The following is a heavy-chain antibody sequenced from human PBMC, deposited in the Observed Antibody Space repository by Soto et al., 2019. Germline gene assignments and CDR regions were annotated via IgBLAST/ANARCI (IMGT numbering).Heavy chain of an antibody. D-gene: IGHD3-22*01. Sequence: ASVKVSCKASGGTFSSYAISWVRQAPGQGLEWMGGIIPILGIANYAQKFQDRVTITADKSTSTAYMELSSLRSEDTAVYYCARAHYYDSSGYYYYYYGMDVWGQGTTVTVSS. CDR1: GGTFSSYA. V-gene: IGHV1-69*10. CDR2: IIPILGIA. J-gene: IGHJ6*02. CDR3: ARAHYYDSSGYYYYYYGMDV.